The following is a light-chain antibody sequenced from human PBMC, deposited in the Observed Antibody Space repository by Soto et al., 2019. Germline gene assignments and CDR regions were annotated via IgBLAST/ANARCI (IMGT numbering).Light chain of an antibody. V-gene: IGKV1-5*01. CDR3: QQYNTYSGT. J-gene: IGKJ1*01. CDR2: DAS. CDR1: QSISSW. Sequence: IQMTQSPSTLSASVGDRVTITCRASQSISSWLAWYQQKPGKAPKLLIYDASSVESGVPSRVSGSGSGTEFTLTISSRQPDDFATYYCQQYNTYSGTFGQGTKVEIK.